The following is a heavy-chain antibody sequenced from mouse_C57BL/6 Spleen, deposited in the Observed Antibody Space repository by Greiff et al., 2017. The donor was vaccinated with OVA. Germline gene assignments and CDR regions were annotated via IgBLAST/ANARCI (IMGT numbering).Heavy chain of an antibody. J-gene: IGHJ3*01. CDR1: GYTFTSYW. Sequence: VQLQQPGAELVRPGSSVKLSCKASGYTFTSYWMHWVKQRPIQGLEWIGNIDPSDSETHYNQKFKDKATLTVDKSSSTAYMQLSSLTSEDSAVYYCARKDYSNFWFAYWGQGTLVTVSA. CDR2: IDPSDSET. D-gene: IGHD2-5*01. V-gene: IGHV1-52*01. CDR3: ARKDYSNFWFAY.